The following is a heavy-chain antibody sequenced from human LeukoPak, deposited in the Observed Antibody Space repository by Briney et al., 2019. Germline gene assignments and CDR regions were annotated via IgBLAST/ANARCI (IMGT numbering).Heavy chain of an antibody. CDR3: ARTGTDAYCGGDCYS. J-gene: IGHJ5*02. Sequence: ASVKVSCKASGYTFTSYAMHWVRQAPGQRLEWMGWINAGNGNTKYSQKFQGSVTITRDTSASTAYMELSSLRSEDTAVYYCARTGTDAYCGGDCYSWGQGTLVTVSS. V-gene: IGHV1-3*01. CDR1: GYTFTSYA. D-gene: IGHD2-21*02. CDR2: INAGNGNT.